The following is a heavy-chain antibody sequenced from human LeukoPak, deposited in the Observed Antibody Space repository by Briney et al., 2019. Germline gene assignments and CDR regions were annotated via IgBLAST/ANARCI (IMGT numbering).Heavy chain of an antibody. CDR2: INPNSGGT. CDR3: ARVYDFWSGYSFDY. V-gene: IGHV1-2*02. Sequence: VASVKVSCKASGYTFTGYYMHWVRQAPGQGLEWMGWINPNSGGTNYAQKFQGRVTMTRDTSISTAYMELSRLRSDDTAVYYCARVYDFWSGYSFDYWGQGTLVTVSS. J-gene: IGHJ4*02. D-gene: IGHD3-3*01. CDR1: GYTFTGYY.